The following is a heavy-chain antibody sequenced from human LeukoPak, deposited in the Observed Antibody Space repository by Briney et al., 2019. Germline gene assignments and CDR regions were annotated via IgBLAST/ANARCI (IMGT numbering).Heavy chain of an antibody. Sequence: SETLSLTCTVPGGSISSSSYYWGWIRQPPGKGLEWIGSIYYSGSTYYNPSLKSRVTISVDTSKNQLSLKLRSVIAAETAVYYCGRGYYGSGSYDYWGQGKLVTVSS. J-gene: IGHJ4*02. V-gene: IGHV4-39*01. CDR1: GGSISSSSYY. CDR2: IYYSGST. CDR3: GRGYYGSGSYDY. D-gene: IGHD3-10*01.